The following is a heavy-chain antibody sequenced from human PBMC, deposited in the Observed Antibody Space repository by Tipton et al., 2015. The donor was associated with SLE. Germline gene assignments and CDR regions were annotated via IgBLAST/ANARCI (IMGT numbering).Heavy chain of an antibody. Sequence: SLRLSCAASGFIFSDYSMNWVRQAPGKGLEWLSVIYSGGSTSHADSVKGRFTISRDNSKSTLDLEMNSLRAEDTAVYYCAKDLLTGVNYYYGMDVWGQGTTVTVS. CDR3: AKDLLTGVNYYYGMDV. D-gene: IGHD1-20*01. V-gene: IGHV3-NL1*01. J-gene: IGHJ6*02. CDR2: IYSGGST. CDR1: GFIFSDYS.